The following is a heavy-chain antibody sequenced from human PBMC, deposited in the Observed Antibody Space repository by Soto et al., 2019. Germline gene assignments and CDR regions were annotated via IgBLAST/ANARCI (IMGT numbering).Heavy chain of an antibody. D-gene: IGHD6-13*01. CDR2: IWYDGSNK. CDR1: GFTFSSYG. CDR3: AREGQQLEIQH. Sequence: QVQLVESGGGVVQPGRSLRLSCAASGFTFSSYGMHWVRQAPGKGLEWVAVIWYDGSNKYYADSVKGRFTISRDNSKNTLYLQMNSLRAEDTAVYYCAREGQQLEIQHWGQGTLVTVSS. V-gene: IGHV3-33*01. J-gene: IGHJ1*01.